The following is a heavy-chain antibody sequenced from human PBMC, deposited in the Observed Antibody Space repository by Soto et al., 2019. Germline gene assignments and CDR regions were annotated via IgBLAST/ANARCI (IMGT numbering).Heavy chain of an antibody. CDR1: GGSISSGGYY. Sequence: QVQLQESGPGLVKPSQTLSLTCTVSGGSISSGGYYWSWIRQHPGKGLEWIGYIYYSGSTYYNPSLKSPVTISVDTSKNQFSLKLGSVTAADTAVYYCAASCVGCGGFNYYGMDVWGQGTTVTVSS. CDR2: IYYSGST. CDR3: AASCVGCGGFNYYGMDV. V-gene: IGHV4-31*01. J-gene: IGHJ6*02. D-gene: IGHD5-12*01.